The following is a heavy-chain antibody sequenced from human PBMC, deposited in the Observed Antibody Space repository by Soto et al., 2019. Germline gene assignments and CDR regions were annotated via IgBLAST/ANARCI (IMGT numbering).Heavy chain of an antibody. V-gene: IGHV4-30-4*01. J-gene: IGHJ5*02. CDR3: ARRIVVPAATSFEPDNWFDP. CDR2: IYYSGST. D-gene: IGHD2-2*01. CDR1: GGSISSGDYY. Sequence: SETLSLTCTVSGGSISSGDYYWSWIRQPPGKGLEWIGYIYYSGSTYYNPSLKSRVTMSVDTSKNQFSLKLSSVTAVDTAVYYCARRIVVPAATSFEPDNWFDPWGQGTLVTVSS.